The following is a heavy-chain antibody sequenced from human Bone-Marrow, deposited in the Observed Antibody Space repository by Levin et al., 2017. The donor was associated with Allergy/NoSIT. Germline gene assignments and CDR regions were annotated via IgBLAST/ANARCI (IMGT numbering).Heavy chain of an antibody. J-gene: IGHJ4*02. D-gene: IGHD3-3*01. CDR1: EFNFNKHC. CDR2: TNVAGYTT. V-gene: IGHV3-23*01. CDR3: AKDRLEWTRRGALDV. Sequence: QPGGSLRLSCVASEFNFNKHCMSWVRQAPGKGLEWIAVTNVAGYTTHYADSVKGRFTISRVNSRNSLYLEMKDLRVDDTAIYFCAKDRLEWTRRGALDVWGQGTLVTVSS.